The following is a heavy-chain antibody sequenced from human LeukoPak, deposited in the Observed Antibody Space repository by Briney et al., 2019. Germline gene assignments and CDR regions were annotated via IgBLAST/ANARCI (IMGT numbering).Heavy chain of an antibody. CDR1: GGSISSYY. CDR3: ARPKWELLPADAFDI. J-gene: IGHJ3*02. CDR2: IYYSGST. Sequence: PSETLSLTCTVSGGSISSYYWGWIRQPPGKGLEWIGSIYYSGSTYYNPSLKSRVTISVDTSKNQFSLKLSSVTAADTAVYYCARPKWELLPADAFDIWGQGTMVTVSS. V-gene: IGHV4-39*01. D-gene: IGHD1-26*01.